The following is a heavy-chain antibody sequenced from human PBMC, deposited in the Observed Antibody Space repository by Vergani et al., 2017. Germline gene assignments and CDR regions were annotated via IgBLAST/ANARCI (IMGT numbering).Heavy chain of an antibody. D-gene: IGHD3-16*01. V-gene: IGHV4-38-2*01. CDR3: ARLSIWGTLDY. CDR1: GYSISSGYY. Sequence: QVQLQESGPGLVKPSETLSLTCAVSGYSISSGYYWGWIRQLPGKGLEWIGSIYHSGSTYYNPSLKSRVTISVDTSKNQFSLKLSSVTAADTAVYYCARLSIWGTLDYWGQGTLVTVSS. CDR2: IYHSGST. J-gene: IGHJ4*02.